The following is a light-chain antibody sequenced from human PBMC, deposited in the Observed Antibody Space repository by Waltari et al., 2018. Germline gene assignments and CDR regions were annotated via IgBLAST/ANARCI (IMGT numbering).Light chain of an antibody. CDR3: QQTYTTPTWT. CDR1: QTISKY. CDR2: AAS. Sequence: DIQMTQSPLSLSASVGDRVTITCRARQTISKYLNWYQQKPGKAPKSLIHAASMLQSGVPSRFSGSGSETEFTLTINSLQLEDFAIYYCQQTYTTPTWTFGQGTRVEIK. V-gene: IGKV1-39*01. J-gene: IGKJ1*01.